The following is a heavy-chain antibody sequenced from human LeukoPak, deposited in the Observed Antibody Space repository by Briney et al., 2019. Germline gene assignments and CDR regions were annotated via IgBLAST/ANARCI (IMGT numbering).Heavy chain of an antibody. D-gene: IGHD4-17*01. CDR1: GYTFTTYG. J-gene: IGHJ4*02. Sequence: ASVKVSCKASGYTFTTYGISWVRQAPGQGLEWMGWINPYNGNTNYAQKPQGRVTLTTDTSTSTGCMELRSLRSDDTAVYYCAREIYGRFDFWGQGTLVTVSS. V-gene: IGHV1-18*01. CDR2: INPYNGNT. CDR3: AREIYGRFDF.